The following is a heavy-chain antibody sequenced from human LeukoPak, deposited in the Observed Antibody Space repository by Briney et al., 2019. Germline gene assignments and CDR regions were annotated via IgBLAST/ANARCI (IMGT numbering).Heavy chain of an antibody. CDR3: ARYSSGWSGEYGMDV. CDR1: GGSISSYY. Sequence: SKTLSLTCTVSGGSISSYYWSWIRQPPGKGLEWIGYIYYSGSTNYNPSLKSRVTISVDTSKNQFSLKLSSVTAADTAVYYCARYSSGWSGEYGMDVWGQGTTVTVSS. D-gene: IGHD6-19*01. CDR2: IYYSGST. J-gene: IGHJ6*02. V-gene: IGHV4-59*01.